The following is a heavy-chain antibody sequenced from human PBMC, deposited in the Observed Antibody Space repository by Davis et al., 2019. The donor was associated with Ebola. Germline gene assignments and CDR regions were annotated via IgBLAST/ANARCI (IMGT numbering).Heavy chain of an antibody. D-gene: IGHD5-12*01. CDR3: ARGGVVATIPVDY. J-gene: IGHJ4*02. CDR2: ISSSSSYI. CDR1: GFTFSSYS. Sequence: PGGSLRLSCAASGFTFSSYSMNWVRQAPGKGLEWVSSISSSSSYIYYADSVKGRFTISRDNAKNSLYLQMNSLRAEDTAVYYCARGGVVATIPVDYWGQGTLVTVSS. V-gene: IGHV3-21*01.